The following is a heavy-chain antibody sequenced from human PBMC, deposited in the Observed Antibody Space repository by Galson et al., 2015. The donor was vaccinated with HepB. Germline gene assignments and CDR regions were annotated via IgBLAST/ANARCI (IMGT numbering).Heavy chain of an antibody. CDR3: ARDLFDDFWSGYGSAPDAFDI. D-gene: IGHD3-3*01. CDR1: GGTFSSYA. J-gene: IGHJ3*02. CDR2: IIPILGIA. V-gene: IGHV1-69*04. Sequence: QSGAEVKRPGASVKVSCKASGGTFSSYAISWVRQAPGQGLEWMGRIIPILGIANYAQKFQGRVTITADKSTSTAYMELSSLRSEDTAVYYCARDLFDDFWSGYGSAPDAFDIWGQGTMVTVSS.